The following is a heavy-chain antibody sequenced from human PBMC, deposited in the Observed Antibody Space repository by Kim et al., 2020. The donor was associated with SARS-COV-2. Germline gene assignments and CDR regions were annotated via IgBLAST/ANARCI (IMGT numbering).Heavy chain of an antibody. V-gene: IGHV4-39*01. CDR3: ARQTGVTSDTAMVDFDY. D-gene: IGHD5-18*01. J-gene: IGHJ4*02. Sequence: LQSRVNISVDTSKTQFSLKLSSVTAADTAVYYCARQTGVTSDTAMVDFDYWGQGTLVTVSS.